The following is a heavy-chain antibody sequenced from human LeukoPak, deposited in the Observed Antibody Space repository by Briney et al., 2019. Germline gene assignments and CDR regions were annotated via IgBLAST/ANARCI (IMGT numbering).Heavy chain of an antibody. Sequence: PGGSLRLSCTASGFTFGDYAMSWFRQAPGKGLELVGFVRSKAYGGTTEYAASVKGRFTISRDDSKSIAYLQVNSLKTEDTAVYYCTRARVPNWFDPWGQGTLVTVSS. J-gene: IGHJ5*02. D-gene: IGHD3-3*01. V-gene: IGHV3-49*03. CDR1: GFTFGDYA. CDR2: VRSKAYGGTT. CDR3: TRARVPNWFDP.